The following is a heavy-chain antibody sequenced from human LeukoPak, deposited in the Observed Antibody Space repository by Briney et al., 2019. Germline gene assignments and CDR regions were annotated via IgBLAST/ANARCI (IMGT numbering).Heavy chain of an antibody. J-gene: IGHJ4*02. CDR1: GGSFSGYY. CDR3: ARVHRTYDILTGYFYYFDY. V-gene: IGHV4-34*01. Sequence: SETLSLTCAVYGGSFSGYYWSWIRQPPGKGLEWIGEINHSGSTNYNPSLKSRVTISVDTSKNQFSLKLSSVTAADTAVYYCARVHRTYDILTGYFYYFDYWGQGTLVTVSS. CDR2: INHSGST. D-gene: IGHD3-9*01.